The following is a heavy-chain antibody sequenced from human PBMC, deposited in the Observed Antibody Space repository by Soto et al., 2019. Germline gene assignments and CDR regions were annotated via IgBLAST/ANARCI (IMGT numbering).Heavy chain of an antibody. CDR3: ATEILGATSLHDH. V-gene: IGHV3-7*03. J-gene: IGHJ4*02. Sequence: EVQLVESGGALVQPGGSLRLSCAASGFTFSSFWMSWVRQAPGKGLEWVGNIKEDGSSRNYVGSVEGWFTISRDNAKNSLYLQMNCLRAEDTAVYYCATEILGATSLHDHWGQRTLVTVSS. D-gene: IGHD1-26*01. CDR1: GFTFSSFW. CDR2: IKEDGSSR.